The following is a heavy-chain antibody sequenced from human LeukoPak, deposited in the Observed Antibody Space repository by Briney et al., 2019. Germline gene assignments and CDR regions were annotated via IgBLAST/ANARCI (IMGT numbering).Heavy chain of an antibody. D-gene: IGHD3-9*01. Sequence: PGGSLRLSCAASGFTFSSYGMHWVRQAPGKGLGWVALIAYDGTQKYYADSVKGRFTISRDNSKNTLYLEMDSLRAEDTAVYYCAKSQTGYSDSFDIWGQGTMVTVSP. CDR2: IAYDGTQK. V-gene: IGHV3-30*18. CDR3: AKSQTGYSDSFDI. J-gene: IGHJ3*02. CDR1: GFTFSSYG.